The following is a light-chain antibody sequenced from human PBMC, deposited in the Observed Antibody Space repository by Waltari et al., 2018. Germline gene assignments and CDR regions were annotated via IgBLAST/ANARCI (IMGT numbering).Light chain of an antibody. CDR2: VNSDGSH. J-gene: IGLJ3*02. CDR1: SGHSSNV. CDR3: QTGGHGTWV. V-gene: IGLV4-69*01. Sequence: QLVLTQSPSASASLGASVKLTCTLSSGHSSNVIAWLQQQPEKGPRYLMKVNSDGSHSKGDDLPDRFSGSSSGAERYLTISSLQSEDEADYYCQTGGHGTWVFGGGTKLTVL.